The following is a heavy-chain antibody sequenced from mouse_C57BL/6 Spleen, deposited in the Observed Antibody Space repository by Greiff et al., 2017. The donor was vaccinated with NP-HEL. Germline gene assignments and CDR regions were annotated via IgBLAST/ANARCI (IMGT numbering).Heavy chain of an antibody. Sequence: EVKLVESGGGLVKPGGSLKLSCAASGFTFSDYGMHWVRQAPEKGLEWVAYISSGSSTIYYAATVKGRFTISRDNAKNTLFLQMTSLRSEDTAMYYCARETEAMDYWGQGTSVTVSS. CDR1: GFTFSDYG. CDR3: ARETEAMDY. J-gene: IGHJ4*01. V-gene: IGHV5-17*01. D-gene: IGHD4-1*01. CDR2: ISSGSSTI.